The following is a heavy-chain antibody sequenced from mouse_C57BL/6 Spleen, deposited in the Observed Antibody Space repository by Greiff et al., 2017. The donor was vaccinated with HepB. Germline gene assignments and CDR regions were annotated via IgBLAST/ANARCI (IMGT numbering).Heavy chain of an antibody. Sequence: EVKLVESGEGLVKPGGSLKLSCAASGFTFSSYAMSWVRQTPEKRLEWVAYISSGGDYIYYADTVKGRFTISRDNARNTLYLQMSSLKSEDTAMYYCTRGTMITKAMDYWGQGTSVTVSS. CDR2: ISSGGDYI. V-gene: IGHV5S21*01. CDR1: GFTFSSYA. CDR3: TRGTMITKAMDY. J-gene: IGHJ4*01. D-gene: IGHD2-4*01.